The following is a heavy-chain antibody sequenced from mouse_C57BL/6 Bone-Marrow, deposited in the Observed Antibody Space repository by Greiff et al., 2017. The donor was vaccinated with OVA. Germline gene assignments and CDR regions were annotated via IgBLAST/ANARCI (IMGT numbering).Heavy chain of an antibody. CDR3: ARVLDY. Sequence: EVKLVESGGGLVQPGGSLKLSCAASGFTFSDYYMYWVRQTPEKRLEWVAYISNGGGSTYYPDTVKGRFTISRDNAKNTLYLQMSRLKSEDTAMYYCARVLDYWGQGTSVTVSS. V-gene: IGHV5-12*01. J-gene: IGHJ4*01. CDR1: GFTFSDYY. CDR2: ISNGGGST.